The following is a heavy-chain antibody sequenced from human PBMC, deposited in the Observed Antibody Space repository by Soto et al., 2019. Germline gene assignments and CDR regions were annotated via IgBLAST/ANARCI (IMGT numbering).Heavy chain of an antibody. CDR1: GYTFTSYA. CDR2: INAGNGNT. V-gene: IGHV1-3*01. Sequence: QVQLVQSGAEVKKPGASAKVSCKASGYTFTSYAMHWVRQAPGQRLEWMGWINAGNGNTKYSQKFQGRVTITRDTSASTAYVELSSLRSEDTAVYYGAREDWNYNNWFDPWGQGTLVTVSS. CDR3: AREDWNYNNWFDP. D-gene: IGHD1-7*01. J-gene: IGHJ5*02.